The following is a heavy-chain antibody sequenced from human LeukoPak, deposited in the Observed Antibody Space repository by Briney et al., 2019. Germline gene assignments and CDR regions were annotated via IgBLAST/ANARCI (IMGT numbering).Heavy chain of an antibody. D-gene: IGHD3-10*01. J-gene: IGHJ4*02. V-gene: IGHV4-34*01. Sequence: PSETLSLTCAVYGGSFSGYYWSWIRQPPGKGLEWIGEINHSGSTNYNPSLKSRVTISVGTSKSQFSLKLSSVTAADTAVYYCARGRPYYRPYYFDYWGQGTLVTVSS. CDR3: ARGRPYYRPYYFDY. CDR2: INHSGST. CDR1: GGSFSGYY.